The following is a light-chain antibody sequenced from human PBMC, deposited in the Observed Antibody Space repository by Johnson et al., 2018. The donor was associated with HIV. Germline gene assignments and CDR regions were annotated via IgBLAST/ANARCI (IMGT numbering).Light chain of an antibody. CDR2: DNN. CDR1: SSNIANNY. CDR3: GTWDSSLSAYV. J-gene: IGLJ1*01. V-gene: IGLV1-51*01. Sequence: QSVLTQPPSVSAAPGQKVTISCSGSSSNIANNYVSWYQQLPGTAHKLLIYDNNKRPSGIPDRFSGSKSGTSATLGITGLQTGDAADYYCGTWDSSLSAYVFGTGTKVTV.